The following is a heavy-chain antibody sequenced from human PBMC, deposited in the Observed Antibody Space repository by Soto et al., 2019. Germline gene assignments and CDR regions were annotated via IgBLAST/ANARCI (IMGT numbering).Heavy chain of an antibody. CDR2: ILYDGSSK. Sequence: HPGGSLRLSCAASGFTFSSYAMHWVRRGPGKGLEWVAVILYDGSSKDYADSVKGRFTISRDNSKNTLYLQMNSLRAEDTAVYYCTKDWNGITGRTYPDYWGQGTLVTVSS. CDR3: TKDWNGITGRTYPDY. CDR1: GFTFSSYA. D-gene: IGHD1-20*01. J-gene: IGHJ4*02. V-gene: IGHV3-30*18.